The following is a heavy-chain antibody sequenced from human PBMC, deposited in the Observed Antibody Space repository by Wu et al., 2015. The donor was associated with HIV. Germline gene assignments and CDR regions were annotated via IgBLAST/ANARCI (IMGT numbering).Heavy chain of an antibody. CDR1: GYIFTSYD. J-gene: IGHJ6*02. CDR2: MNPYSGNP. CDR3: ARTRNYYFGMDV. Sequence: QVQLMQSGAEVKKPGVSVKVSCKTSGYIFTSYDINWVRRAPGQGLEWMGWMNPYSGNPGYAQTFQGRVTMTRNVSTNTAYMELGSLRPDDTAEYYCARTRNYYFGMDVWGQGTTVTVSS. V-gene: IGHV1-8*01. D-gene: IGHD3/OR15-3a*01.